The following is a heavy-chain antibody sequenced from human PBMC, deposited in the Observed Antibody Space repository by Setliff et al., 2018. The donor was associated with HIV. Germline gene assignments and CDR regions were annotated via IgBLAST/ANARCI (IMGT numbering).Heavy chain of an antibody. Sequence: SETLSLTCTVSGGSISSGSYYWTWIRQPAGKGLEWIGQIYTSGSTNYNPSLKSRVIISVDTSKNQFSLKLSSVTAADTAVYYCARLLVAGMLFDYWGQGTLVTVSS. V-gene: IGHV4-61*09. J-gene: IGHJ4*02. CDR1: GGSISSGSYY. CDR3: ARLLVAGMLFDY. CDR2: IYTSGST. D-gene: IGHD2-15*01.